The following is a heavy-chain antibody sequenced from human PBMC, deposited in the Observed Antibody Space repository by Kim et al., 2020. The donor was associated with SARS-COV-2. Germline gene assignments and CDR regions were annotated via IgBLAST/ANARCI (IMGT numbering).Heavy chain of an antibody. Sequence: GGSLRLSCTASGFTFGDYAMSWFRQAPGKGLEWVGFIRSKAYGWTTEYAASVKGRFTIARDDSKSIAYLQMNSLKTEDTAVYYCTRGPDYFGGSYRRPPAYYWGQGTLVTVSS. J-gene: IGHJ4*02. V-gene: IGHV3-49*03. D-gene: IGHD3-16*01. CDR2: IRSKAYGWTT. CDR1: GFTFGDYA. CDR3: TRGPDYFGGSYRRPPAYY.